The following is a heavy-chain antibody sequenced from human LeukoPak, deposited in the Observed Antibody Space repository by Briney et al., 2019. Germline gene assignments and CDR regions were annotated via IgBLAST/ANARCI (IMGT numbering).Heavy chain of an antibody. J-gene: IGHJ4*02. V-gene: IGHV4-59*01. CDR1: GGSISSYY. CDR2: IYYSGST. D-gene: IGHD6-13*01. Sequence: PSETLSLTCTVSGGSISSYYWSWLRQPPGKGLEWIGYIYYSGSTNYNPSLKSRVTISVDTSKNQFSLKLSSVTAADTAVYYCARSIAAAGTDYWGQGTLVTVSS. CDR3: ARSIAAAGTDY.